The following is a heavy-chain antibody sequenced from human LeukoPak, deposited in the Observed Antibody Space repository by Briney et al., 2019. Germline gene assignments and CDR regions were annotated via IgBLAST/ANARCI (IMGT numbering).Heavy chain of an antibody. CDR2: IYYSGST. CDR1: GGSISSYY. V-gene: IGHV4-59*01. CDR3: AREVAALVSRAFDI. D-gene: IGHD6-13*01. Sequence: SETLSLTCTVSGGSISSYYWSWIRQPPGKGLEWLGYIYYSGSTNYNPSLKSRVTISVDTSKNQFSLKLSSVTAADTAVYYCAREVAALVSRAFDIWGQGTMVTVSS. J-gene: IGHJ3*02.